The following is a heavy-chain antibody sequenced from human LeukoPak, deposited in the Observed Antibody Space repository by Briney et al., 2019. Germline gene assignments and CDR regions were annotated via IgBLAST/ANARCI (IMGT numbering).Heavy chain of an antibody. CDR3: ARDSGYKIDY. Sequence: PSETLSLTCSVSGGSVTSSSYYWGWIRQPPGKGLEWIGSIYYSGSTYYNPSLKSRVTISVDTSKNQFSLKLNSVTAADTAVYYCARDSGYKIDYWGQGTLVTVSS. CDR2: IYYSGST. J-gene: IGHJ4*02. CDR1: GGSVTSSSYY. V-gene: IGHV4-39*07. D-gene: IGHD5-18*01.